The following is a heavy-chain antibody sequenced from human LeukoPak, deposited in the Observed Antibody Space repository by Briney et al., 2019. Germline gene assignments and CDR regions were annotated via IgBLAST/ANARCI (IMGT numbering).Heavy chain of an antibody. CDR2: IYSGGSA. D-gene: IGHD6-19*01. CDR3: ARDLGSSGSYFDY. J-gene: IGHJ4*02. CDR1: GFTVSSNY. V-gene: IGHV3-66*02. Sequence: GGSLRLSCAVSGFTVSSNYMSWVRQAPGKGLEWVSVIYSGGSAYYTDSVKGRFTFSRDNSKNTLYLQMNRLRPEDTARYYCARDLGSSGSYFDYWGQGTLVTVSS.